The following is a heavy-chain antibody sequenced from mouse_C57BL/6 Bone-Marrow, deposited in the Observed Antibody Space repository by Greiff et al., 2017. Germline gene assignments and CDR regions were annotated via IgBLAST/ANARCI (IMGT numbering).Heavy chain of an antibody. CDR2: IDPENGDT. CDR3: TTGIYYDYDEGDY. V-gene: IGHV14-4*01. CDR1: GFNFKDDY. Sequence: EVQLQQSGAELVRPGASVKLSCTASGFNFKDDYMHWVKQRPEQGLEWIGWIDPENGDTEYASKFQGKATITADTSSNTAYLQLSSLTSEDTAVYYCTTGIYYDYDEGDYWGQGTTLTVSS. D-gene: IGHD2-4*01. J-gene: IGHJ2*01.